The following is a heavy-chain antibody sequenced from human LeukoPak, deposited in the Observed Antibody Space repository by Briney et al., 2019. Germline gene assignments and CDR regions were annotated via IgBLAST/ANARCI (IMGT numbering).Heavy chain of an antibody. CDR2: IYYSGST. J-gene: IGHJ4*02. V-gene: IGHV4-61*01. D-gene: IGHD1-1*01. Sequence: SETLSLTCTVSGGSVSSGSFYWSWIRQPPGTGLEWIGYIYYSGSTYYNPSLKSRVTISVDTSKNQFSLKLSSVTAADTAVYYCARAGTTPGDFDYWGQGTLVTVSS. CDR3: ARAGTTPGDFDY. CDR1: GGSVSSGSFY.